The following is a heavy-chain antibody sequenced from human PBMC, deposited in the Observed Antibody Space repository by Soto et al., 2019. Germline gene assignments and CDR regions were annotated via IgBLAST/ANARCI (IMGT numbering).Heavy chain of an antibody. CDR3: ATSYGSGYRAFDS. V-gene: IGHV1-69*02. D-gene: IGHD3-10*01. Sequence: QVQLVQSGADVQRPGSSVRVSCKASGDTFNFYSINWVRQAPGLGLQWMGRINPILSMSNYAPRFQGRVTMTAEKSTSTAYMELSSLRSEDTAMDYCATSYGSGYRAFDSWGQGALVTVSS. CDR1: GDTFNFYS. J-gene: IGHJ4*02. CDR2: INPILSMS.